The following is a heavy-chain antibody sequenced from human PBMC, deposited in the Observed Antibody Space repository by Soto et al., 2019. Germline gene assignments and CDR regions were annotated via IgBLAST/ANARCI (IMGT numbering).Heavy chain of an antibody. V-gene: IGHV1-2*04. CDR1: GYTFTGYY. CDR3: ARGQGIAVAEIKYKKDFDY. CDR2: INPNSGGT. D-gene: IGHD6-19*01. J-gene: IGHJ4*02. Sequence: GASVKVSCKASGYTFTGYYMHWVRQAPGQGLEWMGWINPNSGGTNYAQKFQGWVTMTRDTSISTAYMELSRLRSDDTAVYYCARGQGIAVAEIKYKKDFDYWGQGTLVTVSS.